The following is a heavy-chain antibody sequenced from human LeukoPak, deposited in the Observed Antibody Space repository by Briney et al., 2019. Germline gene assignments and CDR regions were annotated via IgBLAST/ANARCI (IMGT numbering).Heavy chain of an antibody. Sequence: SETLSLTCAVYGRAFSGYYWSWVRQPPGKGLEWMGEVNHSGRTSYNPSLRSRVTMSADTSKNHFSLTMTSLTAADTAVYYCARGIRGVIITTNYYNMDVWGPGTTVTVSS. CDR1: GRAFSGYY. CDR3: ARGIRGVIITTNYYNMDV. J-gene: IGHJ6*03. CDR2: VNHSGRT. V-gene: IGHV4-34*01. D-gene: IGHD3-10*01.